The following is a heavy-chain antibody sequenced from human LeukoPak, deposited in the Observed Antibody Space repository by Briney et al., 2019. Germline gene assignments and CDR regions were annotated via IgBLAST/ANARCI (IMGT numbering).Heavy chain of an antibody. D-gene: IGHD3-10*01. CDR3: ARGGWLGELLHFDY. V-gene: IGHV1-69*13. CDR1: GGTFSSYA. J-gene: IGHJ4*02. Sequence: ASVKVSCKASGGTFSSYAISWVRQAPGQGLEWMGGIIPIFGTANYAQKFQGRVTIIADESTSTAYMELSSLRSEDTSVYYCARGGWLGELLHFDYWGQGTLSPSPQ. CDR2: IIPIFGTA.